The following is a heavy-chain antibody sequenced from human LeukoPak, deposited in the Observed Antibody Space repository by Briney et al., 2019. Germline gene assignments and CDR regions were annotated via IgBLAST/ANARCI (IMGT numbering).Heavy chain of an antibody. CDR2: ISGSGGST. Sequence: GGSLGLSCAASGFTFSSYAMSWVRQAPGKGLEWVSAISGSGGSTYYADSVKGRFTISRDNSKNTLYLQMNSLRAEDTAVYYCAGEHSRENWFDPWGQGTLVIVSS. CDR1: GFTFSSYA. CDR3: AGEHSRENWFDP. D-gene: IGHD6-13*01. J-gene: IGHJ5*02. V-gene: IGHV3-23*01.